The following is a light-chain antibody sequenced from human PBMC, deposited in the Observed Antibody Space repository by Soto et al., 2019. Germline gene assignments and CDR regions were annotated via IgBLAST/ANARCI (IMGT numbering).Light chain of an antibody. J-gene: IGKJ4*01. CDR2: PAS. CDR1: QGIGSW. V-gene: IGKV1D-12*01. CDR3: LQXNXFPVT. Sequence: DIQMTQSPSFVSASIGDRVTITCRASQGIGSWLAWYQQVPGRAPRLLIFPASPFQSGVSSRFRXSGSXTDXXXXXXXXXPXDFAXXFCLQXNXFPVTFGEXTKVE.